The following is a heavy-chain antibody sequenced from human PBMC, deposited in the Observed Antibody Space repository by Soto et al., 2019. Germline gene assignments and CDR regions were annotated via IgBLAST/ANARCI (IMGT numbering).Heavy chain of an antibody. CDR1: GFTFSSFA. J-gene: IGHJ4*02. Sequence: GGSLRLSCAASGFTFSSFAMSWVRQAPGKGLEWVSAIGSRGDSTYYADSVKGRFTISSDNSMNTLYLQMNSLRAEDTSVYYCAKDLIYGYNSGRPFDSWGQGTLVTVSS. CDR3: AKDLIYGYNSGRPFDS. CDR2: IGSRGDST. V-gene: IGHV3-23*01. D-gene: IGHD6-19*01.